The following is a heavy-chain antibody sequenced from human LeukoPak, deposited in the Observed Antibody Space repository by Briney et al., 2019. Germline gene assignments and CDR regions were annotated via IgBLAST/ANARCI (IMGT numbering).Heavy chain of an antibody. J-gene: IGHJ4*02. Sequence: GGSLRLSCAASGFTFSSYAMSWVRQAPGKGLEWVSAISGSGISTYYADSVKGRFTISRDNSKNMLYLQMHSPRAEDTAVYYCAKDSSGYYQPFDSWGQGTLVTVSS. D-gene: IGHD3-22*01. CDR3: AKDSSGYYQPFDS. V-gene: IGHV3-23*01. CDR1: GFTFSSYA. CDR2: ISGSGIST.